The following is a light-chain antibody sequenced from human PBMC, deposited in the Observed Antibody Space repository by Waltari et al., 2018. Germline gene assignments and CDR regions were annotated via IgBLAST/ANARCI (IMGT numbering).Light chain of an antibody. J-gene: IGLJ2*01. CDR1: RSHLGTNL. CDR2: SNN. V-gene: IGLV1-44*01. Sequence: QSVLTQPPSASGTPGQGVTISCSGSRSHLGTNLVNWYQQLPGTAPKVLIYSNNQRPSGVPDRFSGSKSGTSASLAVSGLQSEDEGDYYCATWDDSLNGVVFGGGTKLTVL. CDR3: ATWDDSLNGVV.